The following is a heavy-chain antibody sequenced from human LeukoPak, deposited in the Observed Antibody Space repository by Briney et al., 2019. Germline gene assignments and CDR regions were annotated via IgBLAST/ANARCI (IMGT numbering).Heavy chain of an antibody. V-gene: IGHV3-23*01. Sequence: GGSLRLSCAASGFTFSSYAMSWVRQAPGKGLEWVSAISGSGGSTHYADSVRGRFTISRDNSKSTLSLQMNSLRAEDTAIYYCATYRQVLLPFESWGQGTLVTVSS. CDR3: ATYRQVLLPFES. CDR2: ISGSGGST. CDR1: GFTFSSYA. J-gene: IGHJ4*02. D-gene: IGHD2/OR15-2a*01.